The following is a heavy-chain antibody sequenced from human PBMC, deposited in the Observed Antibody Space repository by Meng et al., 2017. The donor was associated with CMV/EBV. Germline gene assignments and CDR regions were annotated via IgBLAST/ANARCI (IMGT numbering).Heavy chain of an antibody. CDR1: GFTVSSNY. CDR2: IYSGGSST. Sequence: EPLKISCAASGFTVSSNYMSWVRQAPGKGLEWVSVIYSGGSSTYYADSVKGRFTISRDNSKNTLYMQMNSLRAEDTAVYHCAKDLVIPLYSTPYYYGMDVWGQGTMVTVSS. J-gene: IGHJ6*02. V-gene: IGHV3-23*03. CDR3: AKDLVIPLYSTPYYYGMDV. D-gene: IGHD4-11*01.